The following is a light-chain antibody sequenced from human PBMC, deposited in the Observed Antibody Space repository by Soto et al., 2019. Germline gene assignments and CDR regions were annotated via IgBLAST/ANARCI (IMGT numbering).Light chain of an antibody. CDR2: EDT. Sequence: QSVLTQPASVSGSPGQSITISCTATSSDFGIYNLVSWYRQHPGKSPQVLIYEDTQRPSGVSFRFSASKSGKTASLTLSCLQADDEADYHCCSYAGNRTFVFGGGTQLTVL. J-gene: IGLJ3*02. CDR3: CSYAGNRTFV. CDR1: SSDFGIYNL. V-gene: IGLV2-23*02.